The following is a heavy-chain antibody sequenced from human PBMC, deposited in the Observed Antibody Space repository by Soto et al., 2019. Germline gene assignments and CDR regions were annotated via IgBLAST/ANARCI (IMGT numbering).Heavy chain of an antibody. V-gene: IGHV4-59*04. CDR3: ARRVDAPRYFGLDV. D-gene: IGHD1-20*01. Sequence: SETLSPTCTVSGGSIRSYYWAWIRQPPGKGLECIGIFYYDGSTYNNPSLKSRVTLAVDTSKNQLSLRLRSLTAAETATYYCARRVDAPRYFGLDVWGQGTTVTVSS. CDR1: GGSIRSYY. CDR2: FYYDGST. J-gene: IGHJ6*02.